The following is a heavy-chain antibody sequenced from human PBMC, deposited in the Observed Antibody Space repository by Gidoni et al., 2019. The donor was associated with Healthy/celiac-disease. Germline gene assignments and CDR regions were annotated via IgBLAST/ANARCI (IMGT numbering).Heavy chain of an antibody. CDR1: GFPFSSFS. CDR3: AVYEAGLYYYYGGKYV. V-gene: IGHV3-21*01. J-gene: IGHJ6*02. Sequence: EVQPVESGGGLVKPGGSLGLSCAASGFPFSSFSMNWVRQAPGKGLEGVAFISGSSICICDGGSVKGGFMKVRDNTTSSLYLKMNSLRAEDTAVYYWAVYEAGLYYYYGGKYVWGQGTTVTVSS. CDR2: ISGSSICI. D-gene: IGHD6-19*01.